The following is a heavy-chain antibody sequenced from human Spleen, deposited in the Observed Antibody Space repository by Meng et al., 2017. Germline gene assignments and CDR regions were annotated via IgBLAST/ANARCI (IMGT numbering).Heavy chain of an antibody. CDR3: ARGMNTIFGVVDY. V-gene: IGHV3-21*01. Sequence: WSSTGFTFSSNSMNWVRQAPGKGLEWVSWITTRSYIYYADSVKGRFTISRDNAKNSLYLQMNSLRAEDTAVYYCARGMNTIFGVVDYWGRGTLVTVSS. CDR2: ITTRSYI. J-gene: IGHJ4*02. CDR1: GFTFSSNS. D-gene: IGHD3-3*01.